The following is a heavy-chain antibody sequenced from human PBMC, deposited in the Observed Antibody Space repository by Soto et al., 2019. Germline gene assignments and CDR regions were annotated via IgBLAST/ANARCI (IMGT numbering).Heavy chain of an antibody. CDR2: MNPNSGNT. V-gene: IGHV1-8*01. D-gene: IGHD3-16*01. CDR1: GYTFTSYD. J-gene: IGHJ4*02. Sequence: ASVKVSCKASGYTFTSYDINWVRQATGQGLEWMGWMNPNSGNTGYAQKFQGRVTMTRNTSISTAYMELSSLRSEDTAVYYCARGYYYYIWGSYDDWGDYWGQGPLVTVSS. CDR3: ARGYYYYIWGSYDDWGDY.